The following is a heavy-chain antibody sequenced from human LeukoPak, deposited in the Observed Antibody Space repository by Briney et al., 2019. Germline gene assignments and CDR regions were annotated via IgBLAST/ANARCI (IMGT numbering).Heavy chain of an antibody. CDR1: GFTFSYYY. J-gene: IGHJ4*02. Sequence: GGSLRLSCAGSGFTFSYYYMRWIRQAPGKGREWVSCISSSGRTIYYEDSVKGRCTISRDNAKNSVYLQMNILSSEETAGYFYARADCSRSSCYELDYCGPGTLVSVSS. V-gene: IGHV3-11*04. CDR3: ARADCSRSSCYELDY. CDR2: ISSSGRTI. D-gene: IGHD2-2*01.